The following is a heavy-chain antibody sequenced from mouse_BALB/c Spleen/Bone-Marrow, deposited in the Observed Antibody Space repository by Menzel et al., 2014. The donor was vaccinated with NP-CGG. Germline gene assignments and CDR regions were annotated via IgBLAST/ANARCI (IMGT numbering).Heavy chain of an antibody. CDR2: INPVSSTI. V-gene: IGHV4-1*02. Sequence: EVKLVESGGGLVQPGGSLKLSCAASGFDLSRYWMSWVRQAPGKGLEWIGEINPVSSTINYTPSLKDKFIISRDNAKNTLYLQMSKVRSEDTALYYCARLNYYGNLFVWGAGTTVTVSS. D-gene: IGHD1-1*01. J-gene: IGHJ1*01. CDR1: GFDLSRYW. CDR3: ARLNYYGNLFV.